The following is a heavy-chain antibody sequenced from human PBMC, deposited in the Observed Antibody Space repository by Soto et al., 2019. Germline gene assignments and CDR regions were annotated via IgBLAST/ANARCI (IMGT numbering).Heavy chain of an antibody. CDR1: GVSISSYY. D-gene: IGHD3-3*01. Sequence: ASETLSLTCTVSGVSISSYYWSWIRQPPGKGLEWIGYIYYSGSTNYNPSLKSRVTISVDTSKNQFSLKLSSVTAADTAVYYCARVGGYDFCCGYPQRGNYFDYWGQGTLVTVSA. CDR3: ARVGGYDFCCGYPQRGNYFDY. V-gene: IGHV4-59*01. CDR2: IYYSGST. J-gene: IGHJ4*02.